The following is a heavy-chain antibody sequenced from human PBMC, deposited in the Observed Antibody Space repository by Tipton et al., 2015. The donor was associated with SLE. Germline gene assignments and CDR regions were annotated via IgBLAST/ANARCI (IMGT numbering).Heavy chain of an antibody. V-gene: IGHV4-31*02. CDR2: IYYSGST. J-gene: IGHJ6*02. Sequence: LRLSCAVSGGSISSGGYYWSWIRQHPGKGLEWIGYIYYSGSTYYNPSLKSRVTISVDTSKNQFSLKLSSVTAADTAVYYCARGKYYYDSSGYGYGMDVWGQGTTVTVSS. CDR1: GGSISSGGYY. CDR3: ARGKYYYDSSGYGYGMDV. D-gene: IGHD3-22*01.